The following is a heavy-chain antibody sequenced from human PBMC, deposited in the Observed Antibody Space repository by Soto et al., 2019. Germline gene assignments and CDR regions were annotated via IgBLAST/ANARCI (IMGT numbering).Heavy chain of an antibody. D-gene: IGHD3-22*01. CDR3: ARNPWPRDSPIDY. J-gene: IGHJ4*03. CDR1: GGSFSGYY. V-gene: IGHV4-34*01. CDR2: INHSGST. Sequence: PSETLSLTCAVYGGSFSGYYWSWIRQPPGKGLEWIGEINHSGSTNYNPSLKSRVTISVDTSKNQFSLKLSSVTAADTAVYYCARNPWPRDSPIDYWGQGTTVTVSS.